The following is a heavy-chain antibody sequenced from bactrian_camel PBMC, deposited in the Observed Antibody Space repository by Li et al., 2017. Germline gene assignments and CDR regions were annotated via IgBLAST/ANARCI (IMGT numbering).Heavy chain of an antibody. D-gene: IGHD3*01. CDR1: GYILTSCG. V-gene: IGHV3S53*01. CDR2: ITMDGTT. Sequence: HVQLVESGGDAVQAGASLTLTCRASGYILTSCGMAWYRQAPGKECELVSSITMDGTTTYADSVKGRFTISRNVLPERLSLQMTRLKAEDTAMYYCAAGPDVGREKHLTADQVLSIRRNNFWGQGTQVTVS. CDR3: AAGPDVGREKHLTADQVLSIRRNNF. J-gene: IGHJ4*01.